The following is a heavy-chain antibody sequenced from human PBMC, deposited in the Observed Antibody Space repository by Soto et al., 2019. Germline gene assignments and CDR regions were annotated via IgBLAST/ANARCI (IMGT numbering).Heavy chain of an antibody. V-gene: IGHV3-74*01. Sequence: EVQLVESGGGLVQPGGSLRLSCAASGFTFSSYWMHWVRQVPGKGLVWVSRINSDGRSTSYADSVKGRFTISRANAKNTLYLHMNSLRADDTAVYYCAREEGAAFYYDGMDVWGQGTTVTVSS. CDR1: GFTFSSYW. J-gene: IGHJ6*02. CDR3: AREEGAAFYYDGMDV. CDR2: INSDGRST.